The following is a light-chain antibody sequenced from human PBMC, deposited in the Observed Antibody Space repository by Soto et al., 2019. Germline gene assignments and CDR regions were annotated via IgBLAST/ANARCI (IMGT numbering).Light chain of an antibody. J-gene: IGKJ1*01. Sequence: DIQMTQSPSTLSASIGDRVTITCRATQSISRYLAWYQQKPVAAPKLLIYAASTLQSGVPSRLSGGASGTEFTLTITSLQSDDFATYYCQQLNIFPPEFGQGTKV. V-gene: IGKV1-9*01. CDR1: QSISRY. CDR3: QQLNIFPPE. CDR2: AAS.